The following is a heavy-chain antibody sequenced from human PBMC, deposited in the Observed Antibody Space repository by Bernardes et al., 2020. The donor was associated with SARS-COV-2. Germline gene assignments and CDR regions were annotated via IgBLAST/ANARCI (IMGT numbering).Heavy chain of an antibody. D-gene: IGHD5-18*01. V-gene: IGHV1-18*01. CDR2: ISAYNGNT. CDR3: ARSIDGTWIQLWLQRGDAFDI. Sequence: ASVKVSCKASGYTFTSYGISWVRQAPGQGLEWMGWISAYNGNTNYAQKLQGRVTMTTDTSTSTAYMELRSLRSDDTAVYYCARSIDGTWIQLWLQRGDAFDIWGQGTMVTVSS. J-gene: IGHJ3*02. CDR1: GYTFTSYG.